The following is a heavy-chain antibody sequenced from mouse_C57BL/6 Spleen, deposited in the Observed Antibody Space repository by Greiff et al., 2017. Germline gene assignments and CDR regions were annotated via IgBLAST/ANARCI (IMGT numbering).Heavy chain of an antibody. CDR3: ARLGYYGSSFAGLAY. CDR2: IDPSDSYT. Sequence: VQLQQPGAELVMPGASVKLSCKASGYTFTSYWMHWVKQRPGQGLEWIGEIDPSDSYTNYNQKFKGKSTLTVDKSSSTAYMQLSSLTSEDSAVYYCARLGYYGSSFAGLAYWGQGTLVTVSA. V-gene: IGHV1-69*01. J-gene: IGHJ3*01. CDR1: GYTFTSYW. D-gene: IGHD1-1*01.